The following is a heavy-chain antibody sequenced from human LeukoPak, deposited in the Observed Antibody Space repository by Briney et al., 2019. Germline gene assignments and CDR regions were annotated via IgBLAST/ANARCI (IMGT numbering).Heavy chain of an antibody. Sequence: GESLNISCKGSGYSFTYYWIGWVRQTRGKVLKWMGIIYTGDSDARYSPSLQGQVTISADKSITTAYLQCSILTAAATACYYVTRRRDLYSGSYYPFDYWGQGTLVTVSS. CDR1: GYSFTYYW. CDR2: IYTGDSDA. J-gene: IGHJ4*02. D-gene: IGHD1-26*01. CDR3: TRRRDLYSGSYYPFDY. V-gene: IGHV5-51*01.